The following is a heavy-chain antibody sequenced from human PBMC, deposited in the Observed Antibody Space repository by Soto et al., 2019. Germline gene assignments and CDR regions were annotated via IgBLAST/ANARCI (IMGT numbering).Heavy chain of an antibody. V-gene: IGHV3-74*01. Sequence: QAGGSLRLSCAASGFTFSSYWMHWVRQAPGKGLVWVSRINSDGSSTSYADSVKGRFTISRDNAKNTLYLQMNSLRAEDTAVYYCARRREYCSGGSCYADWFDPWGQGTLVTVSS. CDR3: ARRREYCSGGSCYADWFDP. D-gene: IGHD2-15*01. CDR1: GFTFSSYW. J-gene: IGHJ5*02. CDR2: INSDGSST.